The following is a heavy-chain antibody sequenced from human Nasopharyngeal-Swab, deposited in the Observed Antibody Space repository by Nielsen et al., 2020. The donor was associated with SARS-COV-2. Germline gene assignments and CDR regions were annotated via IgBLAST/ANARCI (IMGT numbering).Heavy chain of an antibody. Sequence: WIRQPPGQGLEWVAVISYDGSNKYYADSVKGRFTISRDNSKNTLYLQMSSLRAEDTAVYYCAKAALIGNYFYYYYYMDVWGKGTTVTVSS. D-gene: IGHD1-26*01. CDR3: AKAALIGNYFYYYYYMDV. CDR2: ISYDGSNK. V-gene: IGHV3-30*18. J-gene: IGHJ6*03.